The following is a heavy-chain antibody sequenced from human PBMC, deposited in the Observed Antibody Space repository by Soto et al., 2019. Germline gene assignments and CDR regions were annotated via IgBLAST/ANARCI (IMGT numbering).Heavy chain of an antibody. Sequence: QVQLVESGGGVVQPGRSLRLTCAASGFTFSSNGMDWVRQAPGKGLEWVALVAYDGSKTYYGDSVSGRFTISRDNSENSLYLQMTSLRAEDRAVYYGARWVGVSMYDNSGKYDSWGQGTLVTVSS. J-gene: IGHJ5*01. V-gene: IGHV3-30*03. D-gene: IGHD3-22*01. CDR3: ARWVGVSMYDNSGKYDS. CDR1: GFTFSSNG. CDR2: VAYDGSKT.